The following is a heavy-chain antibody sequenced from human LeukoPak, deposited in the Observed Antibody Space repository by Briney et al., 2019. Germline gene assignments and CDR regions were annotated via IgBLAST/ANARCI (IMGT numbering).Heavy chain of an antibody. CDR1: GFIFGDHY. CDR2: TRNKPKSYNP. CDR3: ARAARESTDNYYYGLDA. V-gene: IGHV3-72*01. Sequence: GGSLRLSCVASGFIFGDHYIDWVRQAPGKGLERVGRTRNKPKSYNPEYAASVKGRLIISRDDSKNSLYLQMYSLKNEDTAVYYCARAARESTDNYYYGLDAWGQGTTVTVSS. D-gene: IGHD2-2*01. J-gene: IGHJ6*02.